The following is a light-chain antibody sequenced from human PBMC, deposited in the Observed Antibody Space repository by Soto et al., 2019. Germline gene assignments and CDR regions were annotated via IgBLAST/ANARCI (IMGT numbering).Light chain of an antibody. V-gene: IGKV1-5*01. CDR1: QSISSW. J-gene: IGKJ1*01. CDR2: DAS. CDR3: QQYNNYWT. Sequence: DIQMTQSPSTLSASAGDRVTITCRASQSISSWLAWYQQKPGKAPKLLIYDASSLESGVPSRFIRSRSATEFPLTISSLQTDDVATYDCQQYNNYWTFGHGTRVEIK.